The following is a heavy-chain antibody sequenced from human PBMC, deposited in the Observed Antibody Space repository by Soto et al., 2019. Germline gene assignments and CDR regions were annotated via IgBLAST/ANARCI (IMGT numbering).Heavy chain of an antibody. Sequence: GGSLSLSCAASGFTFSSYSMNWVRQAPGKGLEWVSYISSSSSTIYYADSVKGRFTISRDNAKNSLYLQMNSLRAEDTAVYYCARVKKDGYYDILTGYYRTGDDYYYMDVWGKGTTVTVSS. D-gene: IGHD3-9*01. CDR3: ARVKKDGYYDILTGYYRTGDDYYYMDV. V-gene: IGHV3-48*01. J-gene: IGHJ6*03. CDR1: GFTFSSYS. CDR2: ISSSSSTI.